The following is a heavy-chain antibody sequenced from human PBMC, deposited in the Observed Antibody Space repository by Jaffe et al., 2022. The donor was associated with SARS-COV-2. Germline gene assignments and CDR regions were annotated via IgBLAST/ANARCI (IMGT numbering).Heavy chain of an antibody. V-gene: IGHV3-23*01. D-gene: IGHD6-6*01. J-gene: IGHJ4*02. CDR2: ITDSGTST. CDR3: AKRVEYSSSSSYFDY. Sequence: EVRLLESGGGLVQPGGSLRLSCAASGFTFSSYGMSWVRQAPGKGLEWVSSITDSGTSTYYAGSVRGRFTISRDNSKNTLYLQMNSLRAEDTALYYCAKRVEYSSSSSYFDYWGQGTLVTVSS. CDR1: GFTFSSYG.